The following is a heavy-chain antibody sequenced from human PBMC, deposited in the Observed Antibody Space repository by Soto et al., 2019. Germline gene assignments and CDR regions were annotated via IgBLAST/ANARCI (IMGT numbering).Heavy chain of an antibody. D-gene: IGHD5-18*01. CDR2: IYYSGST. J-gene: IGHJ6*02. Sequence: QVQLQESGPGLVKPSQTLSLTCTVSGGSISSGDYYWSWIRQPPGKGLEWIGYIYYSGSTYYNPSLKSRVTISVDTSKNQCSLKLSSVTAAYTAVYYCARDVPLQLGMDVWGQGTTVTVSS. CDR1: GGSISSGDYY. CDR3: ARDVPLQLGMDV. V-gene: IGHV4-30-4*01.